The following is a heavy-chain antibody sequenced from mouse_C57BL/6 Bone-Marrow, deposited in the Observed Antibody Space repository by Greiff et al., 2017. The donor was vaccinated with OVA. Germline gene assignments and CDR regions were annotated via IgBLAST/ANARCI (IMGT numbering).Heavy chain of an antibody. CDR1: GYTFTDYE. CDR2: IDPETGGT. D-gene: IGHD1-1*01. CDR3: TRSAITTVVGYWYFDV. J-gene: IGHJ1*03. Sequence: QVQLQQSGAELVRPWSSVPLSCKASGYTFTDYEMHWVKQTPVHGLEWIGAIDPETGGTAYNQKIKGKAILTADKTSSTAYMELRSLTSEDSAVYYCTRSAITTVVGYWYFDVWGTGTTGTVSS. V-gene: IGHV1-15*01.